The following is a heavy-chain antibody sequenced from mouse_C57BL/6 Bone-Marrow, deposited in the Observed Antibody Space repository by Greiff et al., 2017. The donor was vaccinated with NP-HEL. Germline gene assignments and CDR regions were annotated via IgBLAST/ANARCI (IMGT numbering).Heavy chain of an antibody. V-gene: IGHV1-7*01. CDR2: INPSSGYT. CDR1: GYTFTSYW. J-gene: IGHJ2*01. Sequence: QVHVKQSGAELAKPGASVKLSCKASGYTFTSYWMHWVKQRPGQGLEWIGYINPSSGYTKYNQKFKDKATLTADKSSSTAYMQLSSLTYEDSAVYYCATRYGYDTLYFDYWGQGTTLTVSS. D-gene: IGHD2-2*01. CDR3: ATRYGYDTLYFDY.